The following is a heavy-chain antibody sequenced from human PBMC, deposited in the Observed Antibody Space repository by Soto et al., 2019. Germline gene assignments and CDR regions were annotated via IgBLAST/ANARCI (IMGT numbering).Heavy chain of an antibody. D-gene: IGHD3-10*01. J-gene: IGHJ4*02. V-gene: IGHV4-34*01. Sequence: PSETLSLTCAVHGGSFSGYYWTWIRQPPGKGLEWIGEINHSGSTNYNPSLKSRVTISVDTSKNQFSLKLSAVTAADTVVYYCERGYGRNFDYSGQGTLVTVSS. CDR1: GGSFSGYY. CDR2: INHSGST. CDR3: ERGYGRNFDY.